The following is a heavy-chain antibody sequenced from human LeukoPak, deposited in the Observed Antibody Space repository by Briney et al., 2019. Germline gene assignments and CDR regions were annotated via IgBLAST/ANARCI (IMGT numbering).Heavy chain of an antibody. CDR3: ARVRAPRYSSGWQTYYYYYMDV. D-gene: IGHD6-19*01. CDR1: GFTFSSYS. J-gene: IGHJ6*03. V-gene: IGHV3-21*04. CDR2: ISSSSSYI. Sequence: GGSLRLSCAASGFTFSSYSMNWVRQAPGKGLEWVSSISSSSSYIYYADSVKGRFTISRDNAKNSLYLQMNSLRAEDTALYYCARVRAPRYSSGWQTYYYYYMDVWGKGTTVTVSS.